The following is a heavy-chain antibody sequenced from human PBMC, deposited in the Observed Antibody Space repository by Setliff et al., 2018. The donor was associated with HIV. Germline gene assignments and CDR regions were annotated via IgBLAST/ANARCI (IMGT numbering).Heavy chain of an antibody. CDR1: GFTFSSHA. D-gene: IGHD6-19*01. J-gene: IGHJ4*02. V-gene: IGHV3-7*01. CDR2: INQDGSEK. CDR3: ARDYWVAGLDY. Sequence: GGSLRLSCAASGFTFSSHAMTWVRQAPGKGLEWVANINQDGSEKNYVDSLKGRFTISRDTAKNSLYLQMNSLSVEDTAVYYCARDYWVAGLDYWGQGTLVTVSS.